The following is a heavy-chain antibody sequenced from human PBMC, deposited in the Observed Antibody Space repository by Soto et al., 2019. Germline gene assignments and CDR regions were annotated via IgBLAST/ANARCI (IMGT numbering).Heavy chain of an antibody. Sequence: SETLSLTCTVSGGSISSSNYNWGWIRQPPGKGLEWIGNIYYSGGTYYNPSLQSRVTISVDTSKNQFSLKVSSVTAADTAVYYCARRGNNNEGRSSGGIWGTYRSSEVTPKDFDYWGRGTLVTVSS. CDR2: IYYSGGT. D-gene: IGHD3-16*02. V-gene: IGHV4-39*01. CDR1: GGSISSSNYN. CDR3: ARRGNNNEGRSSGGIWGTYRSSEVTPKDFDY. J-gene: IGHJ4*02.